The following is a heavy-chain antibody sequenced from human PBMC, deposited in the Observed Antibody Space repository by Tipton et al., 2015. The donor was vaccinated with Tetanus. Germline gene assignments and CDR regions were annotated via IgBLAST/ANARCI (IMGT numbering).Heavy chain of an antibody. CDR2: ISGSGGST. CDR3: AKGADDFWSGYNYGMDV. CDR1: GFTVSRNY. Sequence: GSLRLSCAASGFTVSRNYMSWVRQAPGKGLEWVSAISGSGGSTQYADSVKGRFTVSRDNSKNTLYLQMNSLRAEDTAVYYCAKGADDFWSGYNYGMDVWGQGTTVTVSS. V-gene: IGHV3-23*01. D-gene: IGHD3-3*01. J-gene: IGHJ6*02.